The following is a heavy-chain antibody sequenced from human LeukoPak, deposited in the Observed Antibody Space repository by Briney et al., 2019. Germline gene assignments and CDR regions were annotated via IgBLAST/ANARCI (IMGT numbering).Heavy chain of an antibody. J-gene: IGHJ3*02. CDR3: ARDARERQLVDDAFDI. CDR1: GFTFSSYA. CDR2: ISNDGSKK. Sequence: GGSLRLSCAASGFTFSSYAVHWVRQAPGKGLEWVAVISNDGSKKQYADSVKGRFTISRDNSKNTLYLQMNSLRAEDTAVYYCARDARERQLVDDAFDIWGQGTMVTVSS. D-gene: IGHD6-13*01. V-gene: IGHV3-30*04.